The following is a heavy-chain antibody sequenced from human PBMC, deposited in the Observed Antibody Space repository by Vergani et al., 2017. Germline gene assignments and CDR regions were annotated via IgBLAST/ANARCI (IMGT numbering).Heavy chain of an antibody. CDR2: IYYSGST. CDR3: ARGIGDYYDSSGYRDY. V-gene: IGHV4-61*01. CDR1: GGSVSSGSYY. J-gene: IGHJ4*02. D-gene: IGHD3-22*01. Sequence: QVQLQESGPGLVKPSETLSLTCTVSGGSVSSGSYYWSWIRQPPGKGLEWIGYIYYSGSTNYNPSLKSRVTISVDTSKNQFSLKLSSVTAADTAVYYCARGIGDYYDSSGYRDYWGQGTLVTVSS.